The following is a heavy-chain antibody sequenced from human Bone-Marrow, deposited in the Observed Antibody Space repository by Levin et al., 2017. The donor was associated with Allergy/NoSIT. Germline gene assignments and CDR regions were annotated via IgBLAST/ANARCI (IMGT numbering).Heavy chain of an antibody. D-gene: IGHD3-3*01. CDR1: GGYIGSYY. Sequence: SQTLSLTCTVSGGYIGSYYWGWIRQSPGKGLEWIGCGYYSGSTNYNPSLKSRVSISVDTSKKQFYLNLNSVTAADTAVYYCARGRGSSGYYTDDSFNVWGQGKMVTVSS. J-gene: IGHJ3*01. CDR2: GYYSGST. CDR3: ARGRGSSGYYTDDSFNV. V-gene: IGHV4-59*08.